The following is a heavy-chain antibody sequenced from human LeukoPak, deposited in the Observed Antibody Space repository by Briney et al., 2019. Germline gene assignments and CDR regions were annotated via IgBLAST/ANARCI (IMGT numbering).Heavy chain of an antibody. J-gene: IGHJ4*02. D-gene: IGHD2-21*02. Sequence: ASVKVSCKASGYTFTNYHINWVRQASGQGLEWMTWINPDTGDKGYARKFQDTVTITTDTSISTAYMELSSLSSEDTAVYFCARTTSMTASGYDYWGQGTLVTVSS. CDR3: ARTTSMTASGYDY. CDR1: GYTFTNYH. CDR2: INPDTGDK. V-gene: IGHV1-8*03.